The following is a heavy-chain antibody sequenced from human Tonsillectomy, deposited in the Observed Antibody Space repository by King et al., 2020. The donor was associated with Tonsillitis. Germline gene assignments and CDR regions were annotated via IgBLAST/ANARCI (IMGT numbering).Heavy chain of an antibody. CDR2: IYHSGST. Sequence: VQLQESGPGLVKPSETLSLTCAVSGYSISSGYYWGWIRQPPGKGLEWIGSIYHSGSTYYNPFLKSRVTISVDTSKNQFSLKLSSVTAADTAVYYCARDASTMVRGVIPGYFDYWGQGTLVTVSS. CDR3: ARDASTMVRGVIPGYFDY. D-gene: IGHD3-10*01. CDR1: GYSISSGYY. J-gene: IGHJ4*02. V-gene: IGHV4-38-2*02.